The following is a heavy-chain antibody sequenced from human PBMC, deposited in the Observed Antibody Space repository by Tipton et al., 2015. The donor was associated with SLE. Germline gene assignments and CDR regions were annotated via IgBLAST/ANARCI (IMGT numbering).Heavy chain of an antibody. J-gene: IGHJ4*02. CDR3: VKASIGYSEWHS. V-gene: IGHV3-48*04. Sequence: SLRLSCEVSGFNFKGYSMHWARQAPGKGLEWIAYVSSSSYPVDYADSVRGRFTISRDNAKNSLYLQMNSLGVDGRAVYYCVKASIGYSEWHSWGQGTLFTGSS. CDR1: GFNFKGYS. CDR2: VSSSSYPV. D-gene: IGHD4-11*01.